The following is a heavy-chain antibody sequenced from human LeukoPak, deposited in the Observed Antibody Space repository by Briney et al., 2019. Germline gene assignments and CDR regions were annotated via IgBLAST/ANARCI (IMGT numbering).Heavy chain of an antibody. J-gene: IGHJ4*02. CDR3: VRASTTVPNLLDN. CDR2: INWNGGST. V-gene: IGHV3-20*04. CDR1: GFTFDDYG. D-gene: IGHD4-17*01. Sequence: GGSLRLSCAASGFTFDDYGMSWVRQVPGKGLEWVSGINWNGGSTGYADSVKGRFTISRDNAKNTLYLQMNSLRVDDTAVYFCVRASTTVPNLLDNWGQGTLVTVSS.